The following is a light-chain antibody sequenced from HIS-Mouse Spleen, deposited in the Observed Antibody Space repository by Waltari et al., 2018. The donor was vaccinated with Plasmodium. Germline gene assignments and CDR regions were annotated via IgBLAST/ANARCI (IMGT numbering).Light chain of an antibody. CDR1: ALPTNS. CDR2: EDS. J-gene: IGLJ3*02. V-gene: IGLV3-10*01. CDR3: YSTDSSGNHRV. Sequence: SYELTQPPSVSVSPGQTARITCSGAALPTNSHYWYQQKSGQAPVMVMYEDSKQPSGIPERFSGSSSVTMATLTISGAQVEDEADYYCYSTDSSGNHRVFGGGTKLTVL.